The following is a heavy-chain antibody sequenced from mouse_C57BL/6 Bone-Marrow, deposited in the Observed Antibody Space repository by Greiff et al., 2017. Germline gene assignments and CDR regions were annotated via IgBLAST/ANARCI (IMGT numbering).Heavy chain of an antibody. Sequence: EVKLVESGGGLVKPGGSLKLSCAASGFTFSSYAMSWVRQTPEKRLEWVATISDGGSYTYYPDNVKGRFTISRDNAKNNLYLQMSHLKSEDTAMYYCARGPPITTVVARGYFDVWGTGTTVTVSS. CDR3: ARGPPITTVVARGYFDV. V-gene: IGHV5-4*03. J-gene: IGHJ1*03. CDR1: GFTFSSYA. CDR2: ISDGGSYT. D-gene: IGHD1-1*01.